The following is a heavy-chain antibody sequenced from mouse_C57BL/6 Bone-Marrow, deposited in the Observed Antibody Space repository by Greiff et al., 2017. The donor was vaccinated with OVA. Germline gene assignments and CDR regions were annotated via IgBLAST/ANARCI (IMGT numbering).Heavy chain of an antibody. CDR3: ARQSTMVRRGFAY. Sequence: VKLMESGPGLVAPSQSLSITCTVSGFSLTSYGVHWVRQPPGQGLEWLVVIWSDGSTTNNTALKSRLSISKDNAKSQVFLKMNSLQTDDTAIYYCARQSTMVRRGFAYWGQGTLVTVSA. CDR2: IWSDGST. D-gene: IGHD2-1*01. V-gene: IGHV2-6-1*01. CDR1: GFSLTSYG. J-gene: IGHJ3*01.